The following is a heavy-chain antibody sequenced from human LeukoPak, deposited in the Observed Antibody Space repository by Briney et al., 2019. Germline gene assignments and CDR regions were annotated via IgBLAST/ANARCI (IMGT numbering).Heavy chain of an antibody. CDR3: ASCRTQWLVKEKRYYYYGLDV. Sequence: ASVKVSCKASGYTFTSYGISWVRQAPGQGLEWMGWISAYNGNTNYAQKLQGRVTMTTDTSTSTAYMELRSLRSDDTAVYYCASCRTQWLVKEKRYYYYGLDVWGQGTTVTVSS. V-gene: IGHV1-18*01. CDR1: GYTFTSYG. CDR2: ISAYNGNT. D-gene: IGHD6-19*01. J-gene: IGHJ6*02.